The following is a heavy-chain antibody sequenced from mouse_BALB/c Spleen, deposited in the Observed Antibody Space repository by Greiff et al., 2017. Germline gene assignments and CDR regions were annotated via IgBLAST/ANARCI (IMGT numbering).Heavy chain of an antibody. CDR3: ARGGGCSKYYFDY. CDR1: GYSFTSYW. V-gene: IGHV1-5*01. CDR2: IYPGNSDT. D-gene: IGHD1-1*01. Sequence: VQLQQSGTVLARPGASVKMSCKASGYSFTSYWMHWVKQRPGQGLEWIGAIYPGNSDTSYNQKFKGKAKLTAVTSASTAYMELSSLTNEDSAVYYCARGGGCSKYYFDYWGQGTTLTVSS. J-gene: IGHJ2*01.